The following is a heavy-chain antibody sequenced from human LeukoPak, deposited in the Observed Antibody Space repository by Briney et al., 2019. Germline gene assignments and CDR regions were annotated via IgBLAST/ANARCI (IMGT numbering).Heavy chain of an antibody. CDR1: GGSISSGDYY. CDR2: IYYSGST. Sequence: PSETLSLTCTVSGGSISSGDYYWRWIRQPPGKGLEWIGYIYYSGSTYYNPSLKSRVTISVDTSKNQFSLKLSSVTAADTAVYYCARESYYYDSSGYNWFDPWGQGTLVTVSS. CDR3: ARESYYYDSSGYNWFDP. V-gene: IGHV4-30-4*01. D-gene: IGHD3-22*01. J-gene: IGHJ5*02.